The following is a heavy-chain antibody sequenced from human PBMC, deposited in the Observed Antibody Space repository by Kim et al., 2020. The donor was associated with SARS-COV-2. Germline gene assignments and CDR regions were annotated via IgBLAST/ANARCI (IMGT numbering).Heavy chain of an antibody. D-gene: IGHD2-15*01. CDR3: ARDGYFPDPSGASSFAT. J-gene: IGHJ5*02. CDR2: IASSGNHL. V-gene: IGHV3-48*03. CDR1: GVITSRSA. Sequence: GGSLRLSCVLSGVITSRSAMNWVRQVPGGGLQWVAHIASSGNHLYYADSVRGRFIISKDDATNSVFLQMNDVRTEDTGLYYCARDGYFPDPSGASSFATWGRGTQVTVSS.